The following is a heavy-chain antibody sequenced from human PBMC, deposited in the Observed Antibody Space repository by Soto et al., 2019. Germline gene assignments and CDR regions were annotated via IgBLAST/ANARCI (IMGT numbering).Heavy chain of an antibody. J-gene: IGHJ3*02. CDR3: ARVHLYCSGGSCYRAYAFDI. CDR2: ISTSSSYT. V-gene: IGHV3-11*05. D-gene: IGHD2-15*01. CDR1: RFTFSDYY. Sequence: QVQLVESGGGLVKPGGSLRLSCGASRFTFSDYYMSWIRQAPGKGLEWVSYISTSSSYTDYADSVRGRFTISRDNAKNSXYXXMNSLRAEDTAVYYCARVHLYCSGGSCYRAYAFDIWGQGTMVTVSS.